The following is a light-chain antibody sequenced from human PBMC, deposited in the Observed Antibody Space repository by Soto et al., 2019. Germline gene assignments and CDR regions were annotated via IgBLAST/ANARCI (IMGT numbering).Light chain of an antibody. CDR3: QQYDSSLPLT. Sequence: EIVLTQSPGTLPLSPGERATLSCRASQSVSSSSLAWYQLKPGQAPRLLIYGASSRATGIPDRFSGSGSGTDFTLTISRLEPEDFAVYYCQQYDSSLPLTFGGGTKVDIK. V-gene: IGKV3-20*01. J-gene: IGKJ4*01. CDR1: QSVSSSS. CDR2: GAS.